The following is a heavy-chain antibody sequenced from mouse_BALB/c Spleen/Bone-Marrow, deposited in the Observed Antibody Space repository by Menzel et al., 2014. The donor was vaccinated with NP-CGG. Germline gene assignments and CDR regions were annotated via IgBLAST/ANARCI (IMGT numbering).Heavy chain of an antibody. D-gene: IGHD2-10*02. CDR3: AYGNYGYAMDY. CDR2: INPSSGYT. V-gene: IGHV1-4*01. CDR1: GYTFTSYT. J-gene: IGHJ4*01. Sequence: VKLMESGAELARPGASVKMSCKASGYTFTSYTMHWVKQRPGQGLEWVGYINPSSGYTNYNQKFKDKATLTADKSSSTAYMQLSSLTSEDSAVYYCAYGNYGYAMDYWGQGTPVTVSS.